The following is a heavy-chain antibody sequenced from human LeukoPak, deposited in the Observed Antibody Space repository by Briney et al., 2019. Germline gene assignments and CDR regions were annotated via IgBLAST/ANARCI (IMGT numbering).Heavy chain of an antibody. V-gene: IGHV3-30*04. CDR3: ARDQQAIPYAFDI. J-gene: IGHJ3*02. Sequence: GSLRLSCAASGFTFSSYAMHWVRQAPGKGLEWVAVISYDGSNKYYADSVKGRFTISRDNSKNTLYLQMNSLRAEDTAVYYCARDQQAIPYAFDIWGQGTMVTVSS. CDR2: ISYDGSNK. CDR1: GFTFSSYA. D-gene: IGHD2-2*01.